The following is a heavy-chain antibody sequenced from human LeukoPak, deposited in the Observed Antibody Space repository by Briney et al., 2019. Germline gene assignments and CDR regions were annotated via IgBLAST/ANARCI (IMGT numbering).Heavy chain of an antibody. Sequence: DPGGSLRLSCAASGFTFSSYSMNWVRQAPGKGLEWVSYISSSSSTIYYADSVKGRFTISRDNAKNSLYLQMNSLRAEDTAVYYCATGLWFGKYLDVWGKGTTVTISS. CDR3: ATGLWFGKYLDV. CDR2: ISSSSSTI. V-gene: IGHV3-48*01. D-gene: IGHD3-10*01. CDR1: GFTFSSYS. J-gene: IGHJ6*04.